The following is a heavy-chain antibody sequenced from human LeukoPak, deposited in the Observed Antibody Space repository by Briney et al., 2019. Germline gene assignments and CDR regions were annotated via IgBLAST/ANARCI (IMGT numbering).Heavy chain of an antibody. D-gene: IGHD5-18*01. CDR2: IYHSGST. Sequence: SETLSLTCTVSGYSISSGYYWGWIRQPPGKGLEWIGSIYHSGSTYYNPSLKSRVTISVDTSKNQFSLKLSSVTAADTAVYYCARWIQLWSPGYWGQGTLVIVSS. V-gene: IGHV4-38-2*02. CDR1: GYSISSGYY. J-gene: IGHJ4*02. CDR3: ARWIQLWSPGY.